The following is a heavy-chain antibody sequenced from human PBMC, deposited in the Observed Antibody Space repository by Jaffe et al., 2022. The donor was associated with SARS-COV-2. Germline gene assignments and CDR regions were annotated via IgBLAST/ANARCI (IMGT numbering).Heavy chain of an antibody. D-gene: IGHD1-26*01. V-gene: IGHV3-49*04. CDR1: GFTFGDYA. CDR3: TRERELLDY. CDR2: IRSKLYGGAR. J-gene: IGHJ4*02. Sequence: EVQLVESGGGLVQPGRSLRLSCTASGFTFGDYAMSWVRQAPGKGLEWVGFIRSKLYGGAREYAASVKGRFIISRDDSKGIAYLQMNSLKIEDTAMYYCTRERELLDYWGQGTLVTVSS.